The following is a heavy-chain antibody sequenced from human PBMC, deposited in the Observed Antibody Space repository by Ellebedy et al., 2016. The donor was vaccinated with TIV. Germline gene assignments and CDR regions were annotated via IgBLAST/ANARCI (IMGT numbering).Heavy chain of an antibody. D-gene: IGHD1-26*01. CDR2: ISYDGSNK. V-gene: IGHV3-30*18. J-gene: IGHJ4*02. Sequence: GESLKISCAASGFTFSSYGMHWVRQAPGKGLEWVAVISYDGSNKYYADSVKGRFTISRDNSKNTLYLQMNSLRAEDTAVYYCAKDRSLLLIVGAMTGFDYWGQGTLVTVSS. CDR3: AKDRSLLLIVGAMTGFDY. CDR1: GFTFSSYG.